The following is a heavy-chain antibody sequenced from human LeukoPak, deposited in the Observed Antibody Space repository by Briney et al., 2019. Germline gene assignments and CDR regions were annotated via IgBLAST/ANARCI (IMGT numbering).Heavy chain of an antibody. D-gene: IGHD3-16*02. CDR1: GYTFTSYG. Sequence: GASVKVSCKASGYTFTSYGISWVRQAPGQGLEWMGWISAYNGNTNYAQKLQGRVTMTTDTSTSTAYMELRSLRSDDTAVYYCARGENGVWGSYRKNWFDPWGQGTLVTVSS. V-gene: IGHV1-18*01. CDR3: ARGENGVWGSYRKNWFDP. J-gene: IGHJ5*02. CDR2: ISAYNGNT.